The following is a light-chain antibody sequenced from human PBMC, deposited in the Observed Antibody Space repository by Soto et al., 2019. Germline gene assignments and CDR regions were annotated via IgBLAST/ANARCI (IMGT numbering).Light chain of an antibody. CDR2: DVS. CDR3: CSYAGSYTLL. Sequence: QSVLTQPRSVSGSPGQSVTISCSGSSSDIGGYNYVSWYRQHPGKAPELMMYDVSLRPSGVPDRFSGSKSGNTASLTIAGLQDEDEADYYCCSYAGSYTLLFGGGTKVTVL. CDR1: SSDIGGYNY. J-gene: IGLJ2*01. V-gene: IGLV2-11*01.